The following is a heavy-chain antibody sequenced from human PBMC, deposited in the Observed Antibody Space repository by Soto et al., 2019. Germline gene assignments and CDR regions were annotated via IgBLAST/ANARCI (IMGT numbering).Heavy chain of an antibody. D-gene: IGHD3-3*01. Sequence: ASVKVSCKASGYTFTSYDINWVRQATGQGLEWMGWMNPNSGNTGYAQKFQGRVTMTRNTSISTAYMELSSLRSEDTAVYYCAGGVNDFWSGYYFGYWGQGTLVTSPQ. CDR2: MNPNSGNT. CDR1: GYTFTSYD. CDR3: AGGVNDFWSGYYFGY. V-gene: IGHV1-8*01. J-gene: IGHJ4*02.